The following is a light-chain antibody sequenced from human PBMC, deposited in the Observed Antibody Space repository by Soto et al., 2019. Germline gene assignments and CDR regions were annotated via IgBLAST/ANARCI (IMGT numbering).Light chain of an antibody. J-gene: IGKJ2*01. Sequence: DIVLTQSPGTLSLSPGERATLSCRASQSVSTNYLAWHQQKPGQAPRLLMYGASSRATGIPDRFSGSGSGTDFTLTIRRLEPEDFAVYYCQLYSSSPYTFGQGTKLEIE. CDR2: GAS. V-gene: IGKV3-20*01. CDR1: QSVSTNY. CDR3: QLYSSSPYT.